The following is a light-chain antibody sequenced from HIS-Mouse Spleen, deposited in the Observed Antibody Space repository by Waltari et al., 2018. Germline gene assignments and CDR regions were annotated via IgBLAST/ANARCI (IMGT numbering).Light chain of an antibody. V-gene: IGLV2-23*01. CDR1: SSDVGSYNL. CDR2: EGS. J-gene: IGLJ2*01. CDR3: CSYAGSSTYVV. Sequence: QSALTQPASVSGSPGQSITISCTGTSSDVGSYNLVSWYQQHPGKAPKLMIYEGSKRPSGVSNRGSGSKSGNTASLTISGLQAEDEADYYCCSYAGSSTYVVFGGGTKLTVL.